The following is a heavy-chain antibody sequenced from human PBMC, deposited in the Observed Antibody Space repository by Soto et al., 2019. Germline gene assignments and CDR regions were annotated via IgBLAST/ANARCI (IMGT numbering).Heavy chain of an antibody. CDR1: GGSISSGGYY. J-gene: IGHJ3*02. CDR3: ARILLLGYCSGGSCPGAFDI. D-gene: IGHD2-15*01. CDR2: IYYTGST. Sequence: SETLSLTCTVSGGSISSGGYYWSWIRQHPGKGLEWIGYIYYTGSTYYNPSLKSRVTISVDTSKNQFSLKLSSVTAADTAVYYCARILLLGYCSGGSCPGAFDIWGQGTMVTVSS. V-gene: IGHV4-31*03.